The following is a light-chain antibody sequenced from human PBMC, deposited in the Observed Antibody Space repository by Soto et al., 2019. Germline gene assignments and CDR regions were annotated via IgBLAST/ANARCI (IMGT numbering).Light chain of an antibody. CDR3: ETWDSNTRV. J-gene: IGLJ3*02. Sequence: QPVLTQSSSASPSLGSSVKLTCTLSSGHSSYIIAWHQQQPGKAPRYLMTLEGSGTYNKGSGVPDRFSGSSSGADRYLTISNLQSEDEADYYCETWDSNTRVFGGGTKLTVL. CDR1: SGHSSYI. V-gene: IGLV4-60*03. CDR2: LEGSGTY.